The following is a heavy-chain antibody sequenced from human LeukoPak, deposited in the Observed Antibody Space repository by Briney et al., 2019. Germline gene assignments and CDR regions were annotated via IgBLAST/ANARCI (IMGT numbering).Heavy chain of an antibody. V-gene: IGHV3-64*01. Sequence: PGGSLRLACAASGFTFSSYAMHWVRQAPGKGLEYVSVISSNGGNIYYANSVKGGFTISRDNSKNTLYLQMGSLRPEDMAVYYCARVRVAATAKGHYFDYWGQGTLVTVSS. CDR1: GFTFSSYA. J-gene: IGHJ4*02. D-gene: IGHD1-26*01. CDR3: ARVRVAATAKGHYFDY. CDR2: ISSNGGNI.